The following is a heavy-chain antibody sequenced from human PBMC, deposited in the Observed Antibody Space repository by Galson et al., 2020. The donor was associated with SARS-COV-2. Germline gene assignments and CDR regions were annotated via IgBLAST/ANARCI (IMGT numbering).Heavy chain of an antibody. CDR2: IYYSGST. D-gene: IGHD2-15*01. J-gene: IGHJ6*02. V-gene: IGHV4-59*01. Sequence: KSSETLSLTCTVSGGSISSYYWSWIRQPPGKGLEWIGYIYYSGSTNYNPSLKSRVTISVDTSKNQFSLKLSSVTAADTAVYYCASGLGYCSGGSCYYYGMDVWGQGTTVTVSS. CDR1: GGSISSYY. CDR3: ASGLGYCSGGSCYYYGMDV.